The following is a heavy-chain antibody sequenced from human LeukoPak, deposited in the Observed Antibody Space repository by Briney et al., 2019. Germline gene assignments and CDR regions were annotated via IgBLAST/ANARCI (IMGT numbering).Heavy chain of an antibody. V-gene: IGHV1-18*01. CDR1: GYTFTKYG. D-gene: IGHD3-16*01. Sequence: GASVKVSCKASGYTFTKYGISWVRQAPGQGLEWMGWISTSNGDTKYAQKLQGRVTMTTDTSTSTAYMELRNLRSDDTAVYYCAREGLGELTLDYWGQGTLVTVSS. CDR3: AREGLGELTLDY. J-gene: IGHJ4*02. CDR2: ISTSNGDT.